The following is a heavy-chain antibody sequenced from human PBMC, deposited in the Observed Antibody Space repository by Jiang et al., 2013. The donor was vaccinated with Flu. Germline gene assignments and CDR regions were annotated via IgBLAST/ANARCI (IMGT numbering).Heavy chain of an antibody. CDR3: ARDLNNWFDP. J-gene: IGHJ5*02. CDR2: IYYSGST. V-gene: IGHV4-39*07. Sequence: SGSGLVKPSETLSLTCTVSGGSISSSSYYWGWIRQPPGKGLEWIGSIYYSGSTYYNPSLKSRVTISVDTSKNQFSLKLSSVTAADTAVYYCARDLNNWFDPGAREPWSPSPQ. CDR1: GGSISSSSYY.